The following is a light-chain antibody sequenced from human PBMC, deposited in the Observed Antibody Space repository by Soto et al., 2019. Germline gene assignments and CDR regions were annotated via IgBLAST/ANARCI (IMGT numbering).Light chain of an antibody. CDR3: QQRSNWPPT. V-gene: IGKV3-11*01. J-gene: IGKJ4*01. CDR2: DAS. Sequence: ELVLTQSPATLSLSPGERATLSCRASQSVSSYLAWYQQKPGQAPRHLIYDASNRATGIPARFSGSGSGTDFTLTISSLEPEDFAVYYCQQRSNWPPTFGGGTKVDIK. CDR1: QSVSSY.